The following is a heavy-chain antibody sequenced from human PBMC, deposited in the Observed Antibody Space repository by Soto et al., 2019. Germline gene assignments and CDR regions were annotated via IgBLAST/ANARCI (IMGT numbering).Heavy chain of an antibody. J-gene: IGHJ4*02. CDR2: IKSKTDGGTT. V-gene: IGHV3-15*01. Sequence: KPGGSLRLSSAASGFTFSNAWMSWVRQAPGQGREWVGRIKSKTDGGTTDYDAPVKGRFTISRDDSKNTLYRQMNSLKTEDTAVYYCTTDGGSIVVVTATGYWGQGTLVTVSS. CDR1: GFTFSNAW. D-gene: IGHD2-21*02. CDR3: TTDGGSIVVVTATGY.